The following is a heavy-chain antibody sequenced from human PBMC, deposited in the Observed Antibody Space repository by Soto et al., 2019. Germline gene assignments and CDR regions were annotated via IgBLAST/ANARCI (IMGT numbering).Heavy chain of an antibody. Sequence: ASVKVSCKASGYTFTSSAIHWVRQAPGQGLEWMGWINAGNGNIKHSQKFQHRVTITRDTSASTAYMELSSLRFEDTAVYYCARDGAVAGDCTNGVCHNDYWGQGTLVTVSS. CDR3: ARDGAVAGDCTNGVCHNDY. CDR1: GYTFTSSA. V-gene: IGHV1-3*01. CDR2: INAGNGNI. D-gene: IGHD2-8*01. J-gene: IGHJ4*02.